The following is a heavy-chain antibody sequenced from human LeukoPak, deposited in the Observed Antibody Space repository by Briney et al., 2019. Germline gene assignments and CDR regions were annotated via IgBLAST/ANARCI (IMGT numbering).Heavy chain of an antibody. D-gene: IGHD6-13*01. V-gene: IGHV1-2*02. CDR2: INPNSGGT. J-gene: IGHJ6*04. CDR3: ARGGRSSWGIGNYYYYYGR. CDR1: GYTFTGYY. Sequence: ASVKVSCKASGYTFTGYYMHWVRQAPGQGLEWMGWINPNSGGTNYAQKFQGRVTISVDTSKNQFSLKLSSVTAADTAVYYCARGGRSSWGIGNYYYYYGRLGQRDHGHRLL.